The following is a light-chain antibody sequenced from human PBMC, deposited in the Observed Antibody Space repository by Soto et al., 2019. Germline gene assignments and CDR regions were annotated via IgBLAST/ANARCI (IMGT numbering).Light chain of an antibody. V-gene: IGLV1-44*01. J-gene: IGLJ3*02. CDR2: SNN. CDR1: SSNIGSNT. CDR3: AAWDDSLSGWV. Sequence: QSVLTQPPSASGTPGQRVTISCSGSSSNIGSNTVNWYQQLPGTAPKHLIFSNNQRPSGVPDRFSGSKSGTSASLAISGLRSEDEADYYCAAWDDSLSGWVFGGGTKVTVL.